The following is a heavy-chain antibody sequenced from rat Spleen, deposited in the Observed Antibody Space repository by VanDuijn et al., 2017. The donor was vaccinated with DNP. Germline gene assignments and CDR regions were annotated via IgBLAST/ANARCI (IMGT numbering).Heavy chain of an antibody. CDR2: ISYSGRT. CDR1: GHSITSNY. Sequence: EVQLQESGPGLVKPSQSLSLTCSVTGHSITSNYWGWIRKFPGNKMEWIGHISYSGRTTYNPSIKSRISITRDTSKNQFSLKLNSVSTEDTATYYCARWKIGPHYFDYWGQGGMVTVSS. CDR3: ARWKIGPHYFDY. V-gene: IGHV3-1*01. D-gene: IGHD1-5*01. J-gene: IGHJ2*01.